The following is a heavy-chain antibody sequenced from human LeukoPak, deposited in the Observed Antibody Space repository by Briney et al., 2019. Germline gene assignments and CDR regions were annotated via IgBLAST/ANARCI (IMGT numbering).Heavy chain of an antibody. V-gene: IGHV3-21*01. CDR2: ISSSSSYI. Sequence: KPGGSLRLSCAASGFTFSSYSMNWVRQAPGKGLEWVSSISSSSSYIYYADSVKGRFTISRDNAKNSLYLQMNSLRAEDTAVYYCARDLKDRYYDSSGHLDYWGQGTLVTVSS. CDR1: GFTFSSYS. CDR3: ARDLKDRYYDSSGHLDY. J-gene: IGHJ4*02. D-gene: IGHD3-22*01.